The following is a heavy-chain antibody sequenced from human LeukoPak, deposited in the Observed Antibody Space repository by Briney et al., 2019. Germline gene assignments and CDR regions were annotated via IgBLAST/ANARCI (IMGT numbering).Heavy chain of an antibody. J-gene: IGHJ4*02. CDR2: IKPNSGGT. D-gene: IGHD3-22*01. CDR1: GYSFADYY. V-gene: IGHV1-2*02. Sequence: ASVKVSCKASGYSFADYYMHWVRQAPGQGLEWMGWIKPNSGGTRSAQKFQGRVTMTRDTSISTAYMELSSLRSDDTAVYYCARGSSGYYYFDYWGQGTLVTVSS. CDR3: ARGSSGYYYFDY.